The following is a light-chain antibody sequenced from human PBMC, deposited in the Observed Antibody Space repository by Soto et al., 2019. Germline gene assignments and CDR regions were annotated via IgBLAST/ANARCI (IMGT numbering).Light chain of an antibody. CDR1: SSDVGRYNY. V-gene: IGLV2-14*01. CDR3: SSYTSINTVI. CDR2: EVT. Sequence: QSALTQPASVSGSPGQSITISCTGTSSDVGRYNYVSWYKQYPGKAPKLIIYEVTIRPSGVSNHFSASKSGNTASLTISGLQPEDEADYYCSSYTSINTVIFGGGTQLTVL. J-gene: IGLJ2*01.